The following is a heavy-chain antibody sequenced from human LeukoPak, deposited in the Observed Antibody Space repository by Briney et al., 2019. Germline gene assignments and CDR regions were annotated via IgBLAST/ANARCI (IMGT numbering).Heavy chain of an antibody. V-gene: IGHV5-51*01. D-gene: IGHD3-22*01. CDR1: GYSFTSYW. CDR3: ARSYYYDSSGYYPLDAFDI. J-gene: IGHJ3*02. CDR2: IYPGDSDT. Sequence: GESLKISCKGSGYSFTSYWIGWVRQMPGKGLEWMGIIYPGDSDTRYSPSFQGQVTISADKSISTAYLQWISLKASDTAMYYCARSYYYDSSGYYPLDAFDIWGQGTMVTVSS.